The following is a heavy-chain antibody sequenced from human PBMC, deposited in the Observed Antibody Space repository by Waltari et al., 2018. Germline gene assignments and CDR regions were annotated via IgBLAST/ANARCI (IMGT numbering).Heavy chain of an antibody. CDR2: INHRGST. Sequence: QVQLQQWGAGLLKPSETLSLTCAVYGGGSFSDYYWNWIRQPPGKGLEWIGEINHRGSTNDNPSLKNRLTISLDTSKTQFSLKMRSVTAADTAVYYCARADRGRSGKYASPAWGPWGQGTLVTVSS. D-gene: IGHD1-26*01. J-gene: IGHJ5*02. CDR3: ARADRGRSGKYASPAWGP. V-gene: IGHV4-34*01. CDR1: GGGSFSDYY.